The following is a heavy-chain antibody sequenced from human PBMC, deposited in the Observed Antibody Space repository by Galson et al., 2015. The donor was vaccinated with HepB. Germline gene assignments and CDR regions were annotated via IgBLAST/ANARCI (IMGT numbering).Heavy chain of an antibody. V-gene: IGHV3-23*01. CDR2: ISNSGGST. CDR1: GFNLRSYA. Sequence: SLRLSCAASGFNLRSYAMNWVRQAPGRGLEWVSGISNSGGSTYYADSVKGRFTISRDNSKNTLYLQMNSLRAEDTAVYYCAKDYLLRGHHYFDYWGQGTLVTVSS. CDR3: AKDYLLRGHHYFDY. D-gene: IGHD3-22*01. J-gene: IGHJ4*02.